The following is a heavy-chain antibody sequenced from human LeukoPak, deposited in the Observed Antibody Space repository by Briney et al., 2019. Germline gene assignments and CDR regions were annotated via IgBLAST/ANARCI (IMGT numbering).Heavy chain of an antibody. J-gene: IGHJ4*02. CDR1: GFTFGDYY. V-gene: IGHV3-11*01. Sequence: GGSMRLSCAASGFTFGDYYMTWIRQAPGKGLEWVSYISNSGNTIKEADSVKGRFTISRDNAQNSLFLQMKSLRAEDTAVYYCARYRVITNDYFDSWGQGTLVTVSS. CDR2: ISNSGNTI. D-gene: IGHD3-16*01. CDR3: ARYRVITNDYFDS.